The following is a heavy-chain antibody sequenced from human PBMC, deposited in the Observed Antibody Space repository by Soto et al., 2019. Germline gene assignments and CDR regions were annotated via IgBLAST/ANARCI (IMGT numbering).Heavy chain of an antibody. CDR3: ARGVGSGTYYNQYNWFDP. CDR2: INTYNGNT. V-gene: IGHV1-18*01. J-gene: IGHJ5*02. Sequence: ASVKVSCKASGYTFATYDMNWVRQAPGQGLEWMGWINTYNGNTNHAQKLQGRVTMTTDTSTSTAYMELRSLRSDDTAVYYCARGVGSGTYYNQYNWFDPWGQGTLVTVS. CDR1: GYTFATYD. D-gene: IGHD3-10*01.